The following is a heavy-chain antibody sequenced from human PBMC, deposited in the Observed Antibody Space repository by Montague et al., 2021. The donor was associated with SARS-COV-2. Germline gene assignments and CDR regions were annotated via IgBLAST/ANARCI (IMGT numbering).Heavy chain of an antibody. J-gene: IGHJ5*02. Sequence: SETLSLTCTVSGGSMSDHYWAWIRQPPGKGLEWLAYIYYSGGINSNASLKSRVTMSVDTSKNQFSLKLTSVTAADTAVYYCARAVSARRAVNCFDHWGQGTLVTVSS. D-gene: IGHD6-6*01. CDR2: IYYSGGI. V-gene: IGHV4-59*11. CDR3: ARAVSARRAVNCFDH. CDR1: GGSMSDHY.